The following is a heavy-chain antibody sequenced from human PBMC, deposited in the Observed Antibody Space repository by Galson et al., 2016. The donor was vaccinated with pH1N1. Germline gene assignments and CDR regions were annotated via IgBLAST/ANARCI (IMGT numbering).Heavy chain of an antibody. J-gene: IGHJ6*02. D-gene: IGHD3-10*01. V-gene: IGHV4-61*09. CDR2: IYTSGST. CDR1: GDSMTSGFYY. Sequence: LSLTCSVSGDSMTSGFYYWSWIRQPAGKALEYIGYIYTSGSTNYSPSLKNRLTISVDTSKNQVSLKLTSVPAADTAVYYCARRRIDSAGSGSYYSNHYYGMDVWGQGTTVTVSS. CDR3: ARRRIDSAGSGSYYSNHYYGMDV.